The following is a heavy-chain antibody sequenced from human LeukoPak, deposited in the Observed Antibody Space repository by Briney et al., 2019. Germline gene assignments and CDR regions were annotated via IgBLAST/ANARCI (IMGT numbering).Heavy chain of an antibody. CDR2: INPNSGGT. J-gene: IGHJ6*03. CDR1: GYTFTGYY. Sequence: ASVKVSCKASGYTFTGYYMHWVRQAPGQGLEWMGRINPNSGGTNYAQKFQGRVTMTRDTSISTAYMELSRLRSDDTAVYYCARRRSYYYYMDVWGKGTTVTVSS. V-gene: IGHV1-2*06. CDR3: ARRRSYYYYMDV.